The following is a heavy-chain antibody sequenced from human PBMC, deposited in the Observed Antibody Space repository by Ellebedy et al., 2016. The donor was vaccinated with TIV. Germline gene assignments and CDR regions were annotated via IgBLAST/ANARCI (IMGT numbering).Heavy chain of an antibody. Sequence: GESLKISCAASGFTVTSTQMNWVRQAPGQGLEWVSVLYTGGDTYYADSVRGRFIISRDNSKNTVYLQMDSLRAEDTALYYCARDWDWSYDYWGQGTLVTVSS. CDR2: LYTGGDT. V-gene: IGHV3-53*01. J-gene: IGHJ4*02. CDR1: GFTVTSTQ. D-gene: IGHD3-10*01. CDR3: ARDWDWSYDY.